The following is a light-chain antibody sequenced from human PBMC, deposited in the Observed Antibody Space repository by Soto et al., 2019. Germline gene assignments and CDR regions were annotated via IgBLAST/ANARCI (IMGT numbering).Light chain of an antibody. V-gene: IGKV1-5*03. Sequence: DIQMTQSPSTLSASVGDRVTITCRASQSISSWLAWYQQKPGKAPKLLIYKASSLESGVPSRFSGSGSGTEFTLTISSLQPDDFATYYCQQYNSYCTFGQGTKVVIK. CDR1: QSISSW. CDR3: QQYNSYCT. CDR2: KAS. J-gene: IGKJ1*01.